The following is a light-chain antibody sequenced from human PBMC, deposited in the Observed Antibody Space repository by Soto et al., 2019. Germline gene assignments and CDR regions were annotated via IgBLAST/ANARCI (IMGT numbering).Light chain of an antibody. Sequence: IALAQSPGTLSLSPGERATLSCRASQSVDSSYLAWFQQQPGQAPRLLIYGASSRATGIPDRFSGSGSGTDFTLTITRLEPEDFAVYYCQQYGSSLPWTFGQGTKVEIK. CDR2: GAS. CDR3: QQYGSSLPWT. J-gene: IGKJ1*01. V-gene: IGKV3-20*01. CDR1: QSVDSSY.